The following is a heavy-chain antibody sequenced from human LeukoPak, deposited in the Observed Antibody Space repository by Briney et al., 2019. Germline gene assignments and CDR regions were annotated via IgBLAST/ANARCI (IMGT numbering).Heavy chain of an antibody. Sequence: GGSLRLSCATSGFTFSSYAMSWVRQAPGKGLEWVSAISGSGAATYYADSVKVRFTISRDNSKNTVYLQMNSLRAEDTAIYYCAKTGNNNEGSFDFWGQGTLVTVSS. CDR2: ISGSGAAT. CDR3: AKTGNNNEGSFDF. V-gene: IGHV3-23*01. D-gene: IGHD1/OR15-1a*01. CDR1: GFTFSSYA. J-gene: IGHJ4*02.